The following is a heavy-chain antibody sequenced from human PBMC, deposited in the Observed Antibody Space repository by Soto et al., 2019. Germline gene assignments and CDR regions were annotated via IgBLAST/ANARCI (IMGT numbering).Heavy chain of an antibody. CDR1: GGSFSGYY. V-gene: IGHV4-34*01. D-gene: IGHD5-12*01. CDR2: INHSGST. CDR3: ARGRGYSGYDSTSRELDY. J-gene: IGHJ4*02. Sequence: QVQLQQWGAGLLKPSETLSLTCAVYGGSFSGYYWSWIRQPPGMGLEWIGEINHSGSTNYNPSLKSRVTISVDTSKNQFSLKLSSVTAADTAVYYCARGRGYSGYDSTSRELDYWGQGTLVTVSS.